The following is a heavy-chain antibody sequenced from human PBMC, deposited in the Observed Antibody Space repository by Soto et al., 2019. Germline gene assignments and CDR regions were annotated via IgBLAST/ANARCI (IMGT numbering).Heavy chain of an antibody. CDR3: ARGGYFERIGMDV. CDR2: SYYSGRT. J-gene: IGHJ6*02. Sequence: QVQLQESGPGLVKPSETLSLTCTVSGGSISSYYWCWIRQPPGKGLEWIGYSYYSGRTNDNPSLKSRVTISVDTSKNPFSLKLSSVTAADTAVYYCARGGYFERIGMDVWGQGTTVTVSS. V-gene: IGHV4-59*01. CDR1: GGSISSYY. D-gene: IGHD3-9*01.